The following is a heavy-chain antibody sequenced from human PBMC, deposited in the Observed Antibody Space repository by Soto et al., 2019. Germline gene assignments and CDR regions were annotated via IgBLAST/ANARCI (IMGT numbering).Heavy chain of an antibody. CDR1: GGSFSDYY. Sequence: SETLSLTCAVYGGSFSDYYWSWVRQPPGKGLEWIGEINHSGSTNYNPSLKSRVTMSVDTSKNQFSLNLSSVTAADTAMYYCARGTRIVGAAENWFDPWGQGNLVTVSS. D-gene: IGHD1-26*01. V-gene: IGHV4-34*01. CDR3: ARGTRIVGAAENWFDP. CDR2: INHSGST. J-gene: IGHJ5*02.